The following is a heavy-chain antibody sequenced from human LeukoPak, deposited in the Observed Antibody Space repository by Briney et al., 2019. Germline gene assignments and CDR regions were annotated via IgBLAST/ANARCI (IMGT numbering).Heavy chain of an antibody. CDR2: ISHGGTNV. J-gene: IGHJ4*02. CDR3: ARQLRPTMPSFDY. V-gene: IGHV3-21*01. Sequence: PGGSLRLSCTASGFTFNTYSMNWVRQAPGKGLEWISSISHGGTNVYYADSVKRRFTFSRDNAKTPLYLQMNSLRAEETVVCYWARQLRPTMPSFDYWGQGTLVTVSS. D-gene: IGHD1-1*01. CDR1: GFTFNTYS.